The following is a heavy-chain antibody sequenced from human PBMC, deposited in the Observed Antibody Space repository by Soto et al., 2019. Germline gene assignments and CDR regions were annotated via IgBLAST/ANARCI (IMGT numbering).Heavy chain of an antibody. D-gene: IGHD3-16*01. Sequence: QVQLVQSGAEVKKPGSSVKVSCKASGGTFSSYAISWVRQAPGQGLEWMGGIIPIFGTANYAQKFQGRVTITADESTSTAYMEVSSLRSEDTAMYYCARGPPKGVRWGGSNWFDPWGQGTLVTVSS. V-gene: IGHV1-69*01. CDR2: IIPIFGTA. CDR1: GGTFSSYA. CDR3: ARGPPKGVRWGGSNWFDP. J-gene: IGHJ5*02.